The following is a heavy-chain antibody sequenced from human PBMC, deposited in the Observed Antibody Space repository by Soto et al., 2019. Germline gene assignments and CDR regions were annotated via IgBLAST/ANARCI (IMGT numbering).Heavy chain of an antibody. J-gene: IGHJ4*02. V-gene: IGHV1-3*01. CDR1: GYTFTSYA. D-gene: IGHD4-17*01. Sequence: ASVKVSCKASGYTFTSYAMHWVRQAPGQRLEWMGWINAGNGNTKCSQKFQDRVTITRDTSASTAYMELSSLRSEDTAVYYCALMTTVVTPVDYWGQGTLVTVSS. CDR3: ALMTTVVTPVDY. CDR2: INAGNGNT.